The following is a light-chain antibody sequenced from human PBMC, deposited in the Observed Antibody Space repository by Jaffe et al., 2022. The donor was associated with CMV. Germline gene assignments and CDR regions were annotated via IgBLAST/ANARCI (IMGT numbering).Light chain of an antibody. CDR1: QSVLYSSTNRNY. CDR2: WAS. CDR3: QQYFSTPWT. V-gene: IGKV4-1*01. Sequence: DIVMTQSPGSLAVSLGERATINCKSSQSVLYSSTNRNYLAWYQQKLGQPPKLLFYWASTRESGVPDRFSGSGSGTDFTLTISSLQAEDVAVYYCQQYFSTPWTFGQGTKVEIK. J-gene: IGKJ1*01.